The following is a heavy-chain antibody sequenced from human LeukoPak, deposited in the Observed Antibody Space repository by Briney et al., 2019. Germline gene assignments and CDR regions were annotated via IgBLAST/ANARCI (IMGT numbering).Heavy chain of an antibody. CDR2: ISGSGGST. Sequence: AGGSLRLSCAASGFTFSSYGMSWVRQAPGKGLEWVSAISGSGGSTYYADSVKGRFTISRDNSKNTLYLQMNSLRAEDTAVYYCARGGYSSSWYQYFQHWGQSTLVTVSS. V-gene: IGHV3-23*01. D-gene: IGHD6-13*01. CDR3: ARGGYSSSWYQYFQH. CDR1: GFTFSSYG. J-gene: IGHJ1*01.